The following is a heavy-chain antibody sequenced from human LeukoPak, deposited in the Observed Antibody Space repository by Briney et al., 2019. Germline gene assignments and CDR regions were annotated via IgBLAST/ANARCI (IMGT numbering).Heavy chain of an antibody. Sequence: GGSLRLSCAASGLTFSSYWMIWVRQPPGKGPEWVANINHDGSEKNYVDSVKGRFTFSRDNAKNSLYLQMNSLRVDDTAVYYCATDRDGTDWGNYRFHYSGQGTLVTVSS. CDR3: ATDRDGTDWGNYRFHY. CDR1: GLTFSSYW. D-gene: IGHD3-16*02. V-gene: IGHV3-7*01. J-gene: IGHJ4*02. CDR2: INHDGSEK.